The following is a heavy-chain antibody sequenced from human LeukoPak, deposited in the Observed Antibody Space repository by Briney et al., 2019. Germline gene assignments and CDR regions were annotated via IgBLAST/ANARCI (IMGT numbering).Heavy chain of an antibody. CDR1: GFTFDDYA. CDR2: ISWNSGSI. J-gene: IGHJ4*02. CDR3: AKDKGYSYGLNYFDY. V-gene: IGHV3-9*01. D-gene: IGHD5-18*01. Sequence: GRSLRLPCAASGFTFDDYAMHWVRQAPGKGLEWVSGISWNSGSIGYADSVKGRFTISRDNAKNSLYLQMNSLRAEDTALYYCAKDKGYSYGLNYFDYWGQGTLVTVSS.